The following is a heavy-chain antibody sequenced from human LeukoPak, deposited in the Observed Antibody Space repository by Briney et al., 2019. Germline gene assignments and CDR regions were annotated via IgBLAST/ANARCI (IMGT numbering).Heavy chain of an antibody. CDR2: MNPNSGNT. J-gene: IGHJ3*02. V-gene: IGHV1-8*01. D-gene: IGHD2-15*01. CDR3: ARGEVAALLDAFDI. CDR1: GYTFTSYD. Sequence: GASVKVSCKASGYTFTSYDINWVRQATGQGLEWMGWMNPNSGNTGYAQKSQGRVTMTRNTSISTAYMELSSLRSEDTAVYYCARGEVAALLDAFDIWGQGTMVTVSS.